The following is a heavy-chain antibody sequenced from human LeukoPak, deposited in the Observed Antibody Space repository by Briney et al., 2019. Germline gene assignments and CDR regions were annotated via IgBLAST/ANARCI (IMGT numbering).Heavy chain of an antibody. D-gene: IGHD6-19*01. J-gene: IGHJ4*02. CDR2: ISSSGSYI. CDR1: SFTFSSYN. V-gene: IGHV3-21*01. Sequence: PGGSLRLSCAASSFTFSSYNMNWVRQAPGKGLEWVSSISSSGSYIYYRDSVKGRFTISRDNAENSLYLEMNSLRVDDTAVYYCAKRGSGSYEFDYWGQGTLVTVSS. CDR3: AKRGSGSYEFDY.